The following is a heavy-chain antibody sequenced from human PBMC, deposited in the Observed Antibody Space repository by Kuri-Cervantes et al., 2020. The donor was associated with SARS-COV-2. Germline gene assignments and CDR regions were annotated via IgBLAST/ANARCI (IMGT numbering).Heavy chain of an antibody. CDR1: GFTFSRCC. CDR2: ISGTGGTT. CDR3: ARDSRTGGRFGVVIRHYGMDV. V-gene: IGHV3-23*01. J-gene: IGHJ6*02. D-gene: IGHD3-3*01. Sequence: GESLKISCAASGFTFSRCCMKWVRQAPGKGLEWVSAISGTGGTTYYADSVKGRFTMSRDNSRNTLYLQMNSLRAEDTAVYYCARDSRTGGRFGVVIRHYGMDVWGQGTTVTVSS.